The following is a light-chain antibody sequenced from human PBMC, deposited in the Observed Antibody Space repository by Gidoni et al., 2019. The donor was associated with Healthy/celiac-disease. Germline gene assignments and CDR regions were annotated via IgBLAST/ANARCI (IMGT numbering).Light chain of an antibody. CDR1: QNISSS. CDR3: QQSYSTPLT. V-gene: IGKV1-39*01. J-gene: IGKJ4*01. CDR2: AAS. Sequence: DIQMTQYPSSLSASVGDRVTITCRASQNISSSLNWYQQKPGKVPKLLIYAASSLQSGVPSRFSGSGSGTDFTLTISSLQPEDFASYHCQQSYSTPLTFGGGTRVEIK.